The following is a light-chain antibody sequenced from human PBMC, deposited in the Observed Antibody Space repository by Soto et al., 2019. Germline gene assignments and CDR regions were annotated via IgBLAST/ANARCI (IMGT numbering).Light chain of an antibody. CDR3: QHYVTWPLT. J-gene: IGKJ4*01. CDR1: QGIGDT. Sequence: EIVMTQAPATMSVSPEEGATLACRASQGIGDTLDCYHQKPGQTPRILISDTYIRATGVLSRFSGSRPGAEFTLTISRLQSEDFTRYYFQHYVTWPLTSGGGNKVERK. CDR2: DTY. V-gene: IGKV3-15*01.